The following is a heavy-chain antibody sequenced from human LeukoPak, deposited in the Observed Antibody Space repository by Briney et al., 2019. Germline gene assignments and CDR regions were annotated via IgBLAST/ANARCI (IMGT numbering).Heavy chain of an antibody. V-gene: IGHV3-30*18. Sequence: PGGSLRLSCAASGFTFRSFVMHWVRQAPGKGLEWVAAISYEDGTNKYYADSVKGRFTISRDNSKTTLFLQMNSLRAEDTAIYYCTKERREEYYESGSYFDFWGQGTLVTVSS. CDR3: TKERREEYYESGSYFDF. J-gene: IGHJ4*02. CDR1: GFTFRSFV. CDR2: ISYEDGTNK. D-gene: IGHD3-10*01.